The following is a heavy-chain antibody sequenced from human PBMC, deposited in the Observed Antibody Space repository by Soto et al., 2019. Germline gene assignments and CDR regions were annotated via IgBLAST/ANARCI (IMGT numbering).Heavy chain of an antibody. V-gene: IGHV3-30*03. CDR1: GFTFSSYG. Sequence: AAGFTFSSYGMHWVRQAPGKGLEWVAVISYDGSSVYYSDSVKGRFTISRDNSKNTLFLQMNSLRVEDAAVYYCGREDFYFDYWGQGALVTVSS. J-gene: IGHJ4*02. CDR3: GREDFYFDY. CDR2: ISYDGSSV. D-gene: IGHD3-3*01.